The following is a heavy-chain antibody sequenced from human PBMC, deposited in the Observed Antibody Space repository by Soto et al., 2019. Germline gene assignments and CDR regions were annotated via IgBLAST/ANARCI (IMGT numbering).Heavy chain of an antibody. CDR3: VHRTERGEVNNFTRWFDP. J-gene: IGHJ5*02. V-gene: IGHV2-5*01. CDR1: GFSLSSGGVG. D-gene: IGHD1-1*01. CDR2: IYYNGDK. Sequence: QITLKESGPTLVKPTQTLTLTCSFSGFSLSSGGVGVAWIRQPPGKALEWLAIIYYNGDKRYSPSLKNRLTITMDTSRNQVVLTMTNIDPVDTATYYCVHRTERGEVNNFTRWFDPWGQGTLVTVSS.